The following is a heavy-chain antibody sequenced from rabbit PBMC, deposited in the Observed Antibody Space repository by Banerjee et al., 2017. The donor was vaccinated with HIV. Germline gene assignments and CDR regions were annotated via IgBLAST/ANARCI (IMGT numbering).Heavy chain of an antibody. Sequence: QLEESGGDLVKPEGSLTLTCKASGIDFSSYYMTWVRQAPGKGLEWIGYIDLVFGSTYYANWVNGRFTISSDNAQNTLYLQLNSLTAADTATYFCARDLSYSSGRGANDLWGQGTLVTVS. CDR2: IDLVFGST. D-gene: IGHD4-1*01. J-gene: IGHJ4*01. CDR3: ARDLSYSSGRGANDL. CDR1: GIDFSSYY. V-gene: IGHV1S7*01.